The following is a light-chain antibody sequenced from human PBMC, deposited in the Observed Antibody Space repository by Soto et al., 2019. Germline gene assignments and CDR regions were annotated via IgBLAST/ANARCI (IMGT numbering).Light chain of an antibody. J-gene: IGLJ2*01. CDR3: QTWGAGSP. V-gene: IGLV4-69*01. Sequence: QLVLTQSPSASASLGASVKLTCTLSSGHSSYAIAWHQQQPEKGPRYLMKLNSDGSHSKGDGIPDRFSGSSSGAERYLTISSLQSEDEADYDCQTWGAGSPFGGGTKLTVL. CDR1: SGHSSYA. CDR2: LNSDGSH.